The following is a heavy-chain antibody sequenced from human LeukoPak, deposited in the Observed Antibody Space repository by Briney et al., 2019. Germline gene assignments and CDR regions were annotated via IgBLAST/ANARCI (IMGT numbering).Heavy chain of an antibody. V-gene: IGHV3-48*01. CDR1: GFTFSSYS. Sequence: PGGSLRLSCAASGFTFSSYSMNWVRQAPGKGLEWVSYISSSSSTIYYADPVKGRFTISRDNAKNSLYLQMNSLRAEDTAVYYCARDTRLNAFDIWGQGTMVTVSS. CDR2: ISSSSSTI. J-gene: IGHJ3*02. D-gene: IGHD3-3*01. CDR3: ARDTRLNAFDI.